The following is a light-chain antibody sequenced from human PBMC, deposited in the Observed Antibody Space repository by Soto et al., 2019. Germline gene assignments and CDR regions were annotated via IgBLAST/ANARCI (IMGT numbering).Light chain of an antibody. V-gene: IGLV2-23*02. CDR3: CSYAGSNSYV. CDR1: SSDVGSYNL. Sequence: QSELTQPASVSGSPGQSITISCTGTSSDVGSYNLVSWYQHHPGKAPKLIIYEVTRRPSGISNRFSGSKSGNTASLTISGLQAEDEADYYCCSYAGSNSYVFGTGTKVTV. J-gene: IGLJ1*01. CDR2: EVT.